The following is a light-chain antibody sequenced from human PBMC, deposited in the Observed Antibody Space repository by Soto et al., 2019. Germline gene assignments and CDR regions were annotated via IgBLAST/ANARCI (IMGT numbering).Light chain of an antibody. V-gene: IGKV1-5*01. CDR3: QQYNNFWT. Sequence: DIPMTQSPSALSASVGDRVTITCRASQSISSWLAWYQQKPGKAPRLLIYDASYLERGVPSRFSGSGSGTEFTLPISDLQPDDLGTYYCQQYNNFWTFGPGNKVEI. CDR2: DAS. CDR1: QSISSW. J-gene: IGKJ1*01.